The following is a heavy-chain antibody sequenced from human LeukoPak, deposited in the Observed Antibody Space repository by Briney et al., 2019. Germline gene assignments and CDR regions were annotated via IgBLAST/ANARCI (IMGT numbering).Heavy chain of an antibody. CDR3: AKNDYSSYGWFDP. D-gene: IGHD4-11*01. Sequence: PGGSLRLSCAASGFTFSSYSVNWVRQAPGKGLEWVSFISSSSSYISYADSVKGRFTISRDNAKNSLYLQMNSLRAEDTAVYYCAKNDYSSYGWFDPWGQGTLVTVSS. CDR2: ISSSSSYI. CDR1: GFTFSSYS. V-gene: IGHV3-21*01. J-gene: IGHJ5*02.